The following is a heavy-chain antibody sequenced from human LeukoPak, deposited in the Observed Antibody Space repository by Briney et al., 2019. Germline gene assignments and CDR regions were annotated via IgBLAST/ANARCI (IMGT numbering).Heavy chain of an antibody. J-gene: IGHJ4*02. CDR2: ISSSSSTI. V-gene: IGHV3-48*01. D-gene: IGHD5-18*01. CDR1: GFTFSSYS. Sequence: GGSLRLSCAASGFTFSSYSMNWVRQAPGKGLEWVSYISSSSSTIYYADSVKGRFTISRDNAKNSLYLQMNSLRAEDTAVYYCARDSEYSYAPNFDYWGQGTLVTVSS. CDR3: ARDSEYSYAPNFDY.